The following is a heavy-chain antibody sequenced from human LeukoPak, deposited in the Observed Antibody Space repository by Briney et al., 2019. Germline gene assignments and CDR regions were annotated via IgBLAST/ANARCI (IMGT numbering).Heavy chain of an antibody. V-gene: IGHV3-21*01. Sequence: GGSLRLSCAASGFTFSSYSMNWVRQAPGKGLEWVSSISSSSSYIYYADSVKGRFTISRDNAKNSLYLQMNSLRAEDAAVYYCACPYHRDYYDSSGYYWWGQGTLVTVSS. D-gene: IGHD3-22*01. CDR3: ACPYHRDYYDSSGYYW. CDR2: ISSSSSYI. CDR1: GFTFSSYS. J-gene: IGHJ4*02.